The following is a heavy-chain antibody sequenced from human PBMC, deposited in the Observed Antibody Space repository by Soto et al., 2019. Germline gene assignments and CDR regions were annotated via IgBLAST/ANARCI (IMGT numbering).Heavy chain of an antibody. V-gene: IGHV4-61*01. CDR1: GGSVSSGSYY. J-gene: IGHJ6*02. CDR3: AREYSSLTRYYGMDV. CDR2: IYYSGST. Sequence: QVQLQESGPGLVKPSETLSLTCTVSGGSVSSGSYYWSWIRQPPGKGLEWIGYIYYSGSTNYNPSLKSRVTISVDTSKNQFSLKLSSVTAADTAVYYCAREYSSLTRYYGMDVWGQGTTVTVSS. D-gene: IGHD5-18*01.